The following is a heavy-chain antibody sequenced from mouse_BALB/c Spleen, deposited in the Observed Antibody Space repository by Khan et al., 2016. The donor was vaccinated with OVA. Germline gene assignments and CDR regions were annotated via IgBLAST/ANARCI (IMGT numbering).Heavy chain of an antibody. V-gene: IGHV3-2*02. CDR1: GYSITSDYA. CDR3: ARDGARYNYAMDY. Sequence: DALLQESGPGLVKPSQSLSLTCTFTGYSITSDYAWNWIWQFPGNKLEWMGYISYSASTNYNPALKIRISITRVTSKNQFFLQLNSVTTEDTATYYCARDGARYNYAMDYWGQGTSVTVSS. J-gene: IGHJ4*01. CDR2: ISYSAST. D-gene: IGHD1-1*02.